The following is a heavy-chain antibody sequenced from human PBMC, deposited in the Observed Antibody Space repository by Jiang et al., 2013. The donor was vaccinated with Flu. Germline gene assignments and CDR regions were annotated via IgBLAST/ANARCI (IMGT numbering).Heavy chain of an antibody. CDR1: ISSGDYY. V-gene: IGHV4-30-4*01. J-gene: IGHJ4*02. CDR2: IYYSGST. D-gene: IGHD6-13*01. Sequence: ISSGDYYWSWDPPAPRKGLEWIGYIYYSGSTYYNRTLKSRVTISVDTSKNQXSLKLSSVTAADTAVYYCARGLPNSSSWYYFDYWGQGTLVTVSS. CDR3: ARGLPNSSSWYYFDY.